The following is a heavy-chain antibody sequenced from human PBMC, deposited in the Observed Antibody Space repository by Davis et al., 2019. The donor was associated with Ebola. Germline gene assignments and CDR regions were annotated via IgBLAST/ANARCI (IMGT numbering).Heavy chain of an antibody. V-gene: IGHV1-2*06. D-gene: IGHD6-13*01. CDR1: GYTFTGYY. CDR3: AREYSSSWYEYPGYYYYGMDV. J-gene: IGHJ6*04. Sequence: AASVKVSCKASGYTFTGYYMHWVRQAPGQGLERMGRINPNSGGTNYAQKFQGRVTMTRDTSISTAYMELSSLRSEDTAVYYCAREYSSSWYEYPGYYYYGMDVWGKGTTVTVSS. CDR2: INPNSGGT.